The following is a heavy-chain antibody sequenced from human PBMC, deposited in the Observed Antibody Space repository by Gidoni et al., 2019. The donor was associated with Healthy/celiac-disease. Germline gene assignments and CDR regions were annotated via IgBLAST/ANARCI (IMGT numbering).Heavy chain of an antibody. CDR2: INHSGST. Sequence: QVQLQQWGAGLLKPSETLSLTCAVYGGSFSGYYWSWIRQPPGKGLEWIGEINHSGSTNYNPSLKSRVTISVDTSKNQFSLKLSSVTAADTAVYYCAILVGATGRLRWFDPWGQGTLVTVSS. V-gene: IGHV4-34*01. J-gene: IGHJ5*02. CDR3: AILVGATGRLRWFDP. D-gene: IGHD1-26*01. CDR1: GGSFSGYY.